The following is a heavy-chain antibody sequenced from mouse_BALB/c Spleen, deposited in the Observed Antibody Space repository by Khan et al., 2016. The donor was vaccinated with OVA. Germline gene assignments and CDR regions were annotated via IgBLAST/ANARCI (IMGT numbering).Heavy chain of an antibody. CDR2: INTYTGEP. J-gene: IGHJ1*01. V-gene: IGHV9-3-1*01. CDR3: ARGYLYFDV. CDR1: GYTFTNHA. Sequence: QIQLVQSGPELKKPGETVKISCKASGYTFTNHAMNWVKQATGKGLKWMGWINTYTGEPTYSDDFKGRFAISLETSASTAYLQINNLKNEDTATYFCARGYLYFDVWGAGTTVTVSS.